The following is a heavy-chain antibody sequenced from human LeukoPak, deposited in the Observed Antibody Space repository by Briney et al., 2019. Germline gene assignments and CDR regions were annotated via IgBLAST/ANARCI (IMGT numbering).Heavy chain of an antibody. CDR3: VKDLGGRWLQDDS. Sequence: KSGGSLSLSCAASGFRFSTYNRNWVRQAPGKGLEWVAYISKESAYIYYVVSVKGRFTIYRDNGKKSVDLQMNNLRADDTAVYFCVKDLGGRWLQDDSWGQGNLVTVSS. CDR1: GFRFSTYN. V-gene: IGHV3-21*01. J-gene: IGHJ4*02. D-gene: IGHD3-16*01. CDR2: ISKESAYI.